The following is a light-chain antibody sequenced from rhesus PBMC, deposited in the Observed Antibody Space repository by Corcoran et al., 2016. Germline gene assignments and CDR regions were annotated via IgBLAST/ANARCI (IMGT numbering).Light chain of an antibody. J-gene: IGKJ1*01. CDR3: MQSTKDPWT. Sequence: DVVMTQTPLSLPVTPGEPASISCRSSQSLLHSNGNTYLDWYLQKPGQSPRDLIYKVTNRESGVPDRLRGRGSGTDFTMKISRVEPEDVGVYYCMQSTKDPWTFGQGTKVEIK. CDR1: QSLLHSNGNTY. CDR2: KVT. V-gene: IGKV2S2*01.